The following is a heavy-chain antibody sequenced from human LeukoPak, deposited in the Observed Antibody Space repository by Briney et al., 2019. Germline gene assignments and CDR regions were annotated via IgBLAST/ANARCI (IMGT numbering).Heavy chain of an antibody. Sequence: GGSLRLSCAASGFTFSGYWMTWVRQAPGKGLEWVANIKQDGSEKYCMDSVKGRFTISRDNAKNSLCLQMNSLRVEDTAVYYCARRAYGAFDIWGQGTMVTVSS. D-gene: IGHD2-8*01. V-gene: IGHV3-7*05. CDR3: ARRAYGAFDI. J-gene: IGHJ3*02. CDR2: IKQDGSEK. CDR1: GFTFSGYW.